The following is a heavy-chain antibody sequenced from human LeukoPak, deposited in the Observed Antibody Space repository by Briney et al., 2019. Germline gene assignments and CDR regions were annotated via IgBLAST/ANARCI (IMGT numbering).Heavy chain of an antibody. CDR1: GGSISSSSYY. V-gene: IGHV4-39*02. CDR3: AKDVPPYDSSGYYDY. J-gene: IGHJ4*02. CDR2: IYYSGST. D-gene: IGHD3-22*01. Sequence: PSETLSLTCTVSGGSISSSSYYWGWIRQPPGKGLEWIGSIYYSGSTYYNPSLKSRVTISVDTSKNQFSLKLSSVTAADTAVYYCAKDVPPYDSSGYYDYWGQGTLVTVSS.